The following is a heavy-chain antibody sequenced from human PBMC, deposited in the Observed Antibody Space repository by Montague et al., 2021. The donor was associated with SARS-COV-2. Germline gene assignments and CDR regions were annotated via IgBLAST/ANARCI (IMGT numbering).Heavy chain of an antibody. Sequence: ETLSLTCAVYGGSLSGYYWAWIRQTPGKGLEWIGEINHSGNTNYNPSLKSRLTISVDTSKKQFSLKLSSVTTADAAVYYCARGADYDFWSGYLRYKWFDPWGLGTPVTVSS. CDR2: INHSGNT. CDR1: GGSLSGYY. J-gene: IGHJ5*02. CDR3: ARGADYDFWSGYLRYKWFDP. D-gene: IGHD3-3*01. V-gene: IGHV4-34*01.